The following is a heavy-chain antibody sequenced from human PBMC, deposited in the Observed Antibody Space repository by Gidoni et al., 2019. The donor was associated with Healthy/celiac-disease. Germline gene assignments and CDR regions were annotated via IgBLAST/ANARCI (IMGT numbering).Heavy chain of an antibody. CDR3: AKDSGAYYGSGSYATH. CDR1: GFTFDAYA. V-gene: IGHV3-9*01. Sequence: EVQLVESGGGLVQPGRSLRLSCAASGFTFDAYAMHWVRQAPGKGLGWVSGISWNSGSIGYADSVKGRFTISRDNAKNSLYLQMNSLRAEDTALYYCAKDSGAYYGSGSYATHWGQGTLVTVSS. D-gene: IGHD3-10*01. J-gene: IGHJ4*02. CDR2: ISWNSGSI.